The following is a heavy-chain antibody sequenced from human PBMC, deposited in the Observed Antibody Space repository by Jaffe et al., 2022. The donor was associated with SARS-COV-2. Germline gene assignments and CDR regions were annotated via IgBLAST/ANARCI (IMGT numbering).Heavy chain of an antibody. V-gene: IGHV1-8*01. CDR1: GYTFTSYD. Sequence: QVQLVQSGAEVKKPGASVKVSCKASGYTFTSYDINWVRQATGQGLEWMGWMNPNSGNTGYAQKFQGRVTMTRNTSISTAYMELSSLRSEDTAVYYCARRVVVVVAAKYYYYMDVWGKGTTVTVSS. CDR2: MNPNSGNT. CDR3: ARRVVVVVAAKYYYYMDV. J-gene: IGHJ6*03. D-gene: IGHD2-15*01.